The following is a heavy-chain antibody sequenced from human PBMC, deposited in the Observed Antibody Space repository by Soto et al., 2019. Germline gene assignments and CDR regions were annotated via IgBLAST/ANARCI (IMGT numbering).Heavy chain of an antibody. J-gene: IGHJ4*02. D-gene: IGHD3-16*01. Sequence: VQLAESGGDVVQPGRSLRLSCAASGFIFRSFALHWVRQTPDKGLEWVAFISNDGSQTYYADSVKGRFPISRDNSNNSLTLQMDRLRPEDTARYYCARDPYFDYMYGTPDYWGQGTLVAVSS. V-gene: IGHV3-30-3*01. CDR1: GFIFRSFA. CDR3: ARDPYFDYMYGTPDY. CDR2: ISNDGSQT.